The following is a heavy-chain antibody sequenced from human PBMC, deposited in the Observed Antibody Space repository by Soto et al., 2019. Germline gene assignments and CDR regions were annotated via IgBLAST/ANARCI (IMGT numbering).Heavy chain of an antibody. Sequence: QVQLQESGPGLIKPSETLSVTCSVSGTSIRGYSWTWIRQPPGKGLEWIGYIYYTGTTKYNPSLKSRVTISVDTSKNQFSLRLNSVTAADTAVYYCAREVSSFGSNHFDSWGQGALVTVSS. CDR3: AREVSSFGSNHFDS. CDR1: GTSIRGYS. CDR2: IYYTGTT. V-gene: IGHV4-59*01. J-gene: IGHJ4*02. D-gene: IGHD3-10*01.